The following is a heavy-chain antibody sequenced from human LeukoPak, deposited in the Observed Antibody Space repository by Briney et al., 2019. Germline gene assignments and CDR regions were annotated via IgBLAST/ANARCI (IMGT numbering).Heavy chain of an antibody. CDR1: GGSISTSSYY. CDR3: ARDSRAVAGFL. J-gene: IGHJ4*02. V-gene: IGHV4-39*07. CDR2: IYYSGNT. Sequence: SETLSLTCTVSGGSISTSSYYWGWIRQPPGKGLDWIGSIYYSGNTNYNPSLKTRVTISVDTSKNQLSLKLSSVTAADTAVYYCARDSRAVAGFLWGQGTLVTVSS. D-gene: IGHD6-19*01.